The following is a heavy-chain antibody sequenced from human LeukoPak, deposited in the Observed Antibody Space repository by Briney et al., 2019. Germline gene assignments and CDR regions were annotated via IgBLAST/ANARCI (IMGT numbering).Heavy chain of an antibody. CDR2: IYYSGST. CDR3: ARSGYCSSTSCYWKGDYYYYMDV. CDR1: GGSISSYY. D-gene: IGHD2-2*01. J-gene: IGHJ6*03. V-gene: IGHV4-59*01. Sequence: SETLSLTCTVSGGSISSYYWSWIRQPPGKGLEWIGYIYYSGSTNYNPSLKSRVTISVDTSKNQFSLKLSSVTAADTAVYYCARSGYCSSTSCYWKGDYYYYMDVWGKGTTVTVSS.